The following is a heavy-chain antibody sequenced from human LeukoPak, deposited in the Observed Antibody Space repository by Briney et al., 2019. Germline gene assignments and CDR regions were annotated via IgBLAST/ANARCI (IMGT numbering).Heavy chain of an antibody. CDR1: GFTFSSYE. J-gene: IGHJ5*02. CDR3: ARLTTRPSYFYGSGSYSDTKLGDWLYDP. CDR2: ISSSGSTI. V-gene: IGHV3-48*03. Sequence: PGGSLRLSCAASGFTFSSYEMNWVRQAPGKGLEWVSYISSSGSTIYYADSVKGRFTISRDNAKNSLYLQMNSLRAEDTAVYYCARLTTRPSYFYGSGSYSDTKLGDWLYDPWGQGTLVTVSS. D-gene: IGHD3-10*01.